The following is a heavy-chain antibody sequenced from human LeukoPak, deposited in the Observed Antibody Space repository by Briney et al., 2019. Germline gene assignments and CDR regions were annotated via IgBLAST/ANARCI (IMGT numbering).Heavy chain of an antibody. J-gene: IGHJ4*02. V-gene: IGHV1-2*02. CDR1: GYTFTGYY. Sequence: ASVKVSCKASGYTFTGYYIHWVRQAPGQGLEWMGWINPNSGGTNYAQKFQGRVTMTRDTSISTAYMELSRLRSDDTAVYYCARPATVVYATASELDYWGQGTLVTVSS. CDR2: INPNSGGT. D-gene: IGHD2-8*02. CDR3: ARPATVVYATASELDY.